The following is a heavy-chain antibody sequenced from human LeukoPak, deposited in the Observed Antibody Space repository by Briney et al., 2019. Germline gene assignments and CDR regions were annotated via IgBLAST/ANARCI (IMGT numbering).Heavy chain of an antibody. D-gene: IGHD6-19*01. CDR3: ANKPRHSSGWYEDAFDI. CDR1: GFSFSSYA. J-gene: IGHJ3*02. CDR2: ISKSGDST. Sequence: GGSLRLSCAASGFSFSSYAMSWVRQAPGKGLEWVSAISKSGDSTFYADSVKGRFTISRDNSQNTLYVQMNSLRAEDTAVYYCANKPRHSSGWYEDAFDIWGQGTMVTVSS. V-gene: IGHV3-23*01.